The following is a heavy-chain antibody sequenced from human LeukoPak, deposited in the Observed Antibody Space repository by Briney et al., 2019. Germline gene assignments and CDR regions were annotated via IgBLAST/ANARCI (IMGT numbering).Heavy chain of an antibody. J-gene: IGHJ4*02. CDR1: GGTFSSYA. D-gene: IGHD6-13*01. V-gene: IGHV1-69*13. Sequence: SVKVSCKASGGTFSSYAISWVRQAPGQGLEWMGGIIPIFGTANYAQKFQGRVTITADESTSTAYMELSSLRSEDTAVYYCARSQFEPYIAAAATTFDYWGQGALVTVSS. CDR2: IIPIFGTA. CDR3: ARSQFEPYIAAAATTFDY.